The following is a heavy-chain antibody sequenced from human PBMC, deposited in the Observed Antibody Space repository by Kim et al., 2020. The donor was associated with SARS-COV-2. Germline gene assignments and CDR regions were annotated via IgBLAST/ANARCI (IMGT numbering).Heavy chain of an antibody. CDR1: DASITRHY. Sequence: SETLSLTCSVSDASITRHYWSWIRQSPGKRLEWIAYIHYSGRPNYNPSLESRVTISVDTSKNQVSLKLRPVTAADTAVYYCAGDLRGSGYYDFWGQGTL. CDR2: IHYSGRP. D-gene: IGHD3-22*01. J-gene: IGHJ4*02. V-gene: IGHV4-59*11. CDR3: AGDLRGSGYYDF.